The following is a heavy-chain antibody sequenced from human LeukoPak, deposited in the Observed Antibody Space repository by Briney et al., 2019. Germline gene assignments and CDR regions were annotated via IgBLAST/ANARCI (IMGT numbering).Heavy chain of an antibody. Sequence: GGSLRLSCAASGFTFSSYNMNWVRQAPGKGLEWVSYISSSSSTIYYADSVKGRFTISRDNAKNSLYLQMNSLRDEDTAVYYCAREVHSNYGNWFDPWGQGTLVTVSS. CDR3: AREVHSNYGNWFDP. D-gene: IGHD4-11*01. V-gene: IGHV3-48*02. CDR1: GFTFSSYN. J-gene: IGHJ5*02. CDR2: ISSSSSTI.